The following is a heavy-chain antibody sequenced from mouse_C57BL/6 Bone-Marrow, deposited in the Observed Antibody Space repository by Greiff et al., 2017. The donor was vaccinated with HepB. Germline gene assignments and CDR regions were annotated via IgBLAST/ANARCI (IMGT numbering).Heavy chain of an antibody. CDR1: GYTFTSYW. CDR2: IDPSDSYT. CDR3: ARHSGYYWYFDV. J-gene: IGHJ1*03. V-gene: IGHV1-59*01. D-gene: IGHD1-3*01. Sequence: QVQLQQPGAELARPGTSVKLSCKASGYTFTSYWMHWVKQRPGQGLEWIGVIDPSDSYTNYNQKFKGKATLTVDTSSSTAYMQLSSLTSEDSAVYYCARHSGYYWYFDVWGTGTTVTVSS.